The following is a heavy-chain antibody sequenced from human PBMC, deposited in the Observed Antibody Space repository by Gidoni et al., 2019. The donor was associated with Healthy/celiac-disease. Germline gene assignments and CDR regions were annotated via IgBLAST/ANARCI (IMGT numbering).Heavy chain of an antibody. CDR3: ARVGGYYDSSAHQLYYFDY. V-gene: IGHV4-34*01. D-gene: IGHD3-22*01. Sequence: QVQLQQWGAGLLKPSETLSLTCAVYGGSFSGYYWSWIRQPPGKGLEWIGEINHSGSTNYNPSLKSRVTISVDTSKNQFSLKLSSVTAADTAVYYCARVGGYYDSSAHQLYYFDYWGQGTLVTVSS. J-gene: IGHJ4*02. CDR1: GGSFSGYY. CDR2: INHSGST.